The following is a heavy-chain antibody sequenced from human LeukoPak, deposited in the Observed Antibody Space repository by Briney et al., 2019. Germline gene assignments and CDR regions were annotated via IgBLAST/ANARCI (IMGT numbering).Heavy chain of an antibody. J-gene: IGHJ4*02. D-gene: IGHD3-16*02. CDR2: MSSSSSYI. Sequence: GVSLRLSCAASGFTFSSYSMHWVRQAPGKGLEWVSSMSSSSSYIYYADSVKGRFTISRDNAKNSLYLQMNSLRAEDTAVYYCARDPPLRLGELSCGGYDYWGQGTLVTLS. CDR3: ARDPPLRLGELSCGGYDY. V-gene: IGHV3-21*01. CDR1: GFTFSSYS.